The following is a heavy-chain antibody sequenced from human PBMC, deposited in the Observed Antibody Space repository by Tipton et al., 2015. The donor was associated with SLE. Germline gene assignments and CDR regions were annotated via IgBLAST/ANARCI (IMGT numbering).Heavy chain of an antibody. D-gene: IGHD1-26*01. CDR2: ISYDESIK. CDR1: GYTFPTYA. Sequence: SLRLSCAASGYTFPTYAMHWVRQAPGKGLEWVAVISYDESIKYYADSVKGRFTISRDESKNTMYLQMNSLRAEDTAVYYCARAPSGRVVGTPTGHGYWGQGTLVTVSS. V-gene: IGHV3-30*04. J-gene: IGHJ4*02. CDR3: ARAPSGRVVGTPTGHGY.